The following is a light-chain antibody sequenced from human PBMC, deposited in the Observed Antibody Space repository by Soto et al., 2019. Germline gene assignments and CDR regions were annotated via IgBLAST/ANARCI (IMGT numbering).Light chain of an antibody. CDR1: SSNIGTGFD. CDR3: AAWDDSLSVV. Sequence: QSVLTQPPSVSGAPGQRVTISCTGTSSNIGTGFDVHWYQKLPGTAPKLLIFDNTNRPSGVPDRFSGSKSGTSASLAISGLRSEDEADYYCAAWDDSLSVVFGGGTKLTVL. CDR2: DNT. V-gene: IGLV1-40*01. J-gene: IGLJ2*01.